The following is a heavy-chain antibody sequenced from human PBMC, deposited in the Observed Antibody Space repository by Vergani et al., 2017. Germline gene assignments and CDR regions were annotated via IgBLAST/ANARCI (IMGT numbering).Heavy chain of an antibody. J-gene: IGHJ5*02. CDR3: ARRYDFWSGYYIGAFDP. V-gene: IGHV4-39*01. CDR1: GGSISSSSYY. CDR2: IYYSGST. D-gene: IGHD3-3*01. Sequence: QLQLQESGPGLVKPSETLSLTCTVSGGSISSSSYYWGWIRQPPGRGLEWIGSIYYSGSTYYNPSPKSRVTISVDPSKNQFSLKLRSVTAADTAGYYCARRYDFWSGYYIGAFDPWGQGTLVTVSS.